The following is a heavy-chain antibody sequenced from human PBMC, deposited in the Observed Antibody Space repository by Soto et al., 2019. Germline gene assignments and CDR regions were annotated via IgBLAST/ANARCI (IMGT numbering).Heavy chain of an antibody. Sequence: QITLKESGPPLVKPTQTLTLTCTFSGFSLSTREVGVGWIRQPPGKALEWLALIYWDDDKRSSPSLKTRLTTTNNTSKTQLVPTMTKMDPVDTATYYYARVRSGPQIEEYIAYYFASWGQGPLVTVSS. D-gene: IGHD1-26*01. CDR3: ARVRSGPQIEEYIAYYFAS. V-gene: IGHV2-5*02. CDR1: GFSLSTREVG. J-gene: IGHJ4*02. CDR2: IYWDDDK.